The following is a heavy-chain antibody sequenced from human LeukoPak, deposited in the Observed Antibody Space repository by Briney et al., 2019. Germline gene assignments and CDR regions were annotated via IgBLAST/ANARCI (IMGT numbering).Heavy chain of an antibody. CDR3: ARSYSSSFPFDY. J-gene: IGHJ4*02. CDR2: IYTSGST. Sequence: SETLSLTCPLSGGAPSSYYSSCIRQPAREGLEWIGRIYTSGSTNYKPSLKSRITMSVDTSTDQFSLKLSSVTAADTAVYYCARSYSSSFPFDYWGEGTLVTVSS. CDR1: GGAPSSYY. V-gene: IGHV4-4*07. D-gene: IGHD6-6*01.